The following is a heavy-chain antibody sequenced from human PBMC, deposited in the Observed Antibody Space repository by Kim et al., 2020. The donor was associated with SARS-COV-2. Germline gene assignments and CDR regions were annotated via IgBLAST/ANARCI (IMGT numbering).Heavy chain of an antibody. Sequence: SQTLSLTCVIFGDTVSNNNGAWNWIRQSPPRGLERLGRTHRRSKWSFEYAVSVKSRVTINPDTSKNQFSLHLISVTPDDTAIYYCASRIIGGGSFDNWGQGTLVTVSS. CDR2: THRRSKWSF. CDR3: ASRIIGGGSFDN. CDR1: GDTVSNNNGA. J-gene: IGHJ4*02. V-gene: IGHV6-1*01. D-gene: IGHD2-15*01.